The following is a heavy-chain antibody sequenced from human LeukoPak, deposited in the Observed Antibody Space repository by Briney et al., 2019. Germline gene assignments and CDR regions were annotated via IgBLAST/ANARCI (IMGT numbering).Heavy chain of an antibody. Sequence: TGGSLRLSCAASRFTFSDYYISWIRQAPGKGLEWISYISSSSSYTNYADSVRGRFTISRDNARNSLYLQMNSLRAEDTAVYYCARGRAVIVPAYYFDNWGQGTLVTVSS. CDR2: ISSSSSYT. J-gene: IGHJ4*02. D-gene: IGHD2-2*01. CDR1: RFTFSDYY. CDR3: ARGRAVIVPAYYFDN. V-gene: IGHV3-11*05.